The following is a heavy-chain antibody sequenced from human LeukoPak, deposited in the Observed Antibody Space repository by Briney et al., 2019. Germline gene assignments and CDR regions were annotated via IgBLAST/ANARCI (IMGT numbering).Heavy chain of an antibody. CDR2: ISWNSGSI. J-gene: IGHJ4*02. D-gene: IGHD6-19*01. CDR3: AKVPQRYSSGRYGPGVDY. V-gene: IGHV3-9*01. Sequence: PGGSLRLSCAASGFTFDDYAMHWVRQAPGKGLEWVSGISWNSGSIGYADSVKGRFTISRDNAKNSLYLQMNSLRAEDTASYYCAKVPQRYSSGRYGPGVDYWGQGTLVTVSS. CDR1: GFTFDDYA.